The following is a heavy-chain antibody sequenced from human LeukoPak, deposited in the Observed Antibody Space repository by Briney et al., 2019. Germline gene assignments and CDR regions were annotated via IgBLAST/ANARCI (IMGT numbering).Heavy chain of an antibody. Sequence: GASVKVSCKASGYTFSDYYMHWVRQAPGQGLEWMGWINPNSGGTKYAQKFQGRVTMTRDTSINTAYMELSRLRSDGTAVYYCAREEGEWFGELFLPFKYWGQGTLVTVSS. J-gene: IGHJ4*02. V-gene: IGHV1-2*02. CDR3: AREEGEWFGELFLPFKY. CDR2: INPNSGGT. CDR1: GYTFSDYY. D-gene: IGHD3-10*01.